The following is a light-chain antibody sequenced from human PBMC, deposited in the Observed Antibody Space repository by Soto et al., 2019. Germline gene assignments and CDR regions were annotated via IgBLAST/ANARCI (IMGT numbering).Light chain of an antibody. CDR2: DVT. J-gene: IGLJ1*01. CDR1: STDVGGYKY. CDR3: LSYTSSDTYV. V-gene: IGLV2-14*04. Sequence: GSLGQAIIISCTGTSTDVGGYKYVSWYQQHPGKAPKFMIYDVTSRPSGISNRFSGSKSGNTAFLIISGLQAEDEADYYCLSYTSSDTYVFGTGTKVTVL.